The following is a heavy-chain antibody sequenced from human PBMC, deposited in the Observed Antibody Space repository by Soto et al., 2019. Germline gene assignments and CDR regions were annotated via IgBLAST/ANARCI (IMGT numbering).Heavy chain of an antibody. CDR3: ARGRYGDY. CDR1: GYAFTTYG. CDR2: ISAHNGNT. V-gene: IGHV1-18*01. Sequence: QVHLVQSGAEVKKPGASVKVSCKGSGYAFTTYGITWVRQAPGQGLEWMGWISAHNGNTNYAQKLQGRVTVTRDTSPSTAYMELRSLRFDDTAVYYCARGRYGDYWGQGALVTVSS. D-gene: IGHD1-1*01. J-gene: IGHJ4*02.